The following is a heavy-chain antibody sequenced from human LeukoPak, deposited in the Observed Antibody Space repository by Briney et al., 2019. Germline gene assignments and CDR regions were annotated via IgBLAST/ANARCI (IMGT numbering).Heavy chain of an antibody. D-gene: IGHD2/OR15-2a*01. CDR2: ISSSGSTI. CDR1: GFTFSDYY. J-gene: IGHJ4*02. CDR3: ATISMAGRVDY. V-gene: IGHV3-11*04. Sequence: GGSLRLSCAASGFTFSDYYMSWIRQAPGKGLEWVSYISSSGSTIYYADSVKGRFTISRDNAKNSLYLQMNSLRAEDTAVYYCATISMAGRVDYWGQGTLVTVSS.